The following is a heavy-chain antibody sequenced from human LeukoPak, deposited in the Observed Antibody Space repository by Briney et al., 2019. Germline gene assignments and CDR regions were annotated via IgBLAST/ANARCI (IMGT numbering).Heavy chain of an antibody. CDR3: ARARLHYDFWSGPLDY. V-gene: IGHV4-59*01. Sequence: SETLSLTCTVSGGSISSYYWSWIRQPPGKGLGWIGYIYYSGSTNYNPSLKSRVTISVDTSKNQFSLKLSSVTAADTAVYYCARARLHYDFWSGPLDYWGQGTLVTVSS. J-gene: IGHJ4*02. D-gene: IGHD3-3*01. CDR2: IYYSGST. CDR1: GGSISSYY.